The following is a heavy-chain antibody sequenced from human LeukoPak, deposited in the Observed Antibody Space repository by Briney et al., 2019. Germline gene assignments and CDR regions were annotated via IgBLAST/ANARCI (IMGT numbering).Heavy chain of an antibody. D-gene: IGHD5/OR15-5a*01. V-gene: IGHV3-30*02. CDR3: ARVDRAYSVYDSCYFDL. Sequence: GGSLRLSCAASGFTFSSYGMHWVRQAPGKGLEWVTFIRYDGSNKYYADSVRGRFTISRDSSEKTLYLQMNSLRAEDTAIYYCARVDRAYSVYDSCYFDLWGRGTLVTVSS. J-gene: IGHJ2*01. CDR2: IRYDGSNK. CDR1: GFTFSSYG.